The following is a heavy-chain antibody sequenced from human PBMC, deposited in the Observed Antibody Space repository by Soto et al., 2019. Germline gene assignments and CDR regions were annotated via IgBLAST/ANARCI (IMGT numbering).Heavy chain of an antibody. D-gene: IGHD3-9*01. CDR2: IYYSGST. Sequence: PSETLSLTCTVSGGSISSSSYYWGWIRQPPGKGLEWIGSIYYSGSTYYNPSLKSRVTISVDTSKNQFSMKLNSVTAADSAVYYCARQTRYYNWFDPWGQGTLVTVSS. J-gene: IGHJ5*02. CDR3: ARQTRYYNWFDP. V-gene: IGHV4-39*01. CDR1: GGSISSSSYY.